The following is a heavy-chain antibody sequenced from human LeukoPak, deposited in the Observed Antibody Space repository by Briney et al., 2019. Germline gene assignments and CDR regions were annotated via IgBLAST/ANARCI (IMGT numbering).Heavy chain of an antibody. Sequence: SETLSLTCTVSGGSISSGDYYWSWIRQPPGKGLEWIGYIYYSGSTYYNPSLKSRVTIPVDTSKNQFSLKLSSVTAADTAVYYCARDYGDYDFDYWGQGTLVTVSS. D-gene: IGHD4-17*01. J-gene: IGHJ4*02. V-gene: IGHV4-30-4*01. CDR3: ARDYGDYDFDY. CDR2: IYYSGST. CDR1: GGSISSGDYY.